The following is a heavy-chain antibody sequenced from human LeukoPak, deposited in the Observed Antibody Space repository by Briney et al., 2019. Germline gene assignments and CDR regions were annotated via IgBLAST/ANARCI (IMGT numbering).Heavy chain of an antibody. V-gene: IGHV4-61*02. D-gene: IGHD2-15*01. CDR2: IYTSGST. CDR3: ARDGGPYCSGGSCYFPFDY. J-gene: IGHJ4*02. CDR1: GGSISSGSYY. Sequence: SETLSLTCTVSGGSISSGSYYWSWIRQPDGKGLEWIGRIYTSGSTNYNPSLKSRVTMSVDTSKNQFSLKLSSVTAADTAVYYCARDGGPYCSGGSCYFPFDYWGQGTLVTVSS.